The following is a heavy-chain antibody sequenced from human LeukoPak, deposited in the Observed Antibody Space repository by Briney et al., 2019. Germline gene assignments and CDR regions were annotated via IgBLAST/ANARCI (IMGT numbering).Heavy chain of an antibody. CDR1: GASISSYY. CDR2: IYYNGSP. D-gene: IGHD5-12*01. V-gene: IGHV4-59*12. Sequence: SETLSLTCTVSGASISSYYWSWIRQPPGKGLEWIGYIYYNGSPNYNPSLKSRVTMSLDTSENQFSLKLTSVTAADTAVYYCARGGSEYSGYDYWSFDYWAQGTLVTVSS. J-gene: IGHJ4*02. CDR3: ARGGSEYSGYDYWSFDY.